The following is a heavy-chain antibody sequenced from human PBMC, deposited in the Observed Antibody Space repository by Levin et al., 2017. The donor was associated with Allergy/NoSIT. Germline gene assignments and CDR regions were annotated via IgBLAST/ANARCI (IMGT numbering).Heavy chain of an antibody. CDR2: ISGSGGST. CDR1: GFTFSSYA. D-gene: IGHD1-26*01. V-gene: IGHV3-23*01. CDR3: ATVGSEGGCYYYYMDV. J-gene: IGHJ6*03. Sequence: GESLKISCAASGFTFSSYAMSWVRQAPGKGLEWVSAISGSGGSTYYADSVKGRFTISRDNSKNTLYLQMNSLRAEDTAVYYCATVGSEGGCYYYYMDVWGKGTTVTVSS.